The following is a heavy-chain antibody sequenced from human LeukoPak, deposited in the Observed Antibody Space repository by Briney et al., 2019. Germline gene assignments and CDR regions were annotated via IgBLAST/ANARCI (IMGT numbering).Heavy chain of an antibody. Sequence: GGSLRLSCAASGFTFSGYWISWVRQAPGKGLEWVANIKQDGSEKYYVDSVKGRFTISRDNAKNKLYLQMHSLRAEDTAVYYCARDRSGSYFRPHYYDYWGQGTLVTVSS. J-gene: IGHJ4*02. CDR1: GFTFSGYW. V-gene: IGHV3-7*03. D-gene: IGHD1-26*01. CDR2: IKQDGSEK. CDR3: ARDRSGSYFRPHYYDY.